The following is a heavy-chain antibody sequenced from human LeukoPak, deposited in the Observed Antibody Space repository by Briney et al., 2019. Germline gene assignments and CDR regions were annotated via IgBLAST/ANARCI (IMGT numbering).Heavy chain of an antibody. CDR1: GFTLSNNY. Sequence: GGSLRLSCAASGFTLSNNYMSWVRHAPGKGLEWVSVIYSAGTTYYADSVKGRFTISRDNSKNTLYLQMNSLRAEDTAVYYCARAIAVAGPYYFDYWGQGTLVTVSS. V-gene: IGHV3-66*01. CDR2: IYSAGTT. D-gene: IGHD6-19*01. CDR3: ARAIAVAGPYYFDY. J-gene: IGHJ4*02.